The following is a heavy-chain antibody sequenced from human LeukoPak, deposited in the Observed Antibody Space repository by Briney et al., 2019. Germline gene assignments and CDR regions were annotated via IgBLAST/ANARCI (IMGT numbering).Heavy chain of an antibody. CDR3: ARDVGMVVGATSSLAFDI. D-gene: IGHD1-26*01. V-gene: IGHV1-18*01. CDR2: ISAYNGNT. J-gene: IGHJ3*02. CDR1: GYTFTSCG. Sequence: RASVKVSCKASGYTFTSCGISWVRQAPGQGLEWMGWISAYNGNTNYAQKLQGRVTMTTDTSTSTAYMELRSLRSDDTAVYYCARDVGMVVGATSSLAFDIWGQGTMVTVSS.